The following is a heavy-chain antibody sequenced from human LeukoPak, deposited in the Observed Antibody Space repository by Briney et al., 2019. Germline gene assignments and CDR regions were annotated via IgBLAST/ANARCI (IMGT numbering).Heavy chain of an antibody. CDR1: GFTFTNYW. V-gene: IGHV3-7*03. CDR3: AKDVHPCSGVTCCSEYFQN. CDR2: IRPDGSEK. Sequence: PGGSLRLSCAASGFTFTNYWMSWVRQAPGKGLEWVASIRPDGSEKYYVDSVKGRFTISRDNAKTSLYLQMNSLRAEDTAVYYCAKDVHPCSGVTCCSEYFQNWGQGTLVTVSS. D-gene: IGHD2-15*01. J-gene: IGHJ1*01.